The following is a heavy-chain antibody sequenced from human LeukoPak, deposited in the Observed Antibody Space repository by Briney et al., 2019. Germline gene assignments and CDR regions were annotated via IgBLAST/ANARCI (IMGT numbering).Heavy chain of an antibody. Sequence: GESLKTSCKGSGYRFTSFCIGWVRQMPGKGLEWMGIIYPGDSDARYNPSFHGLVTISADKSINTAYLQWRGLKASDTAIYYCAKTSRIDGSGTYYADYWGQGTLVTVSS. CDR3: AKTSRIDGSGTYYADY. CDR1: GYRFTSFC. V-gene: IGHV5-51*01. J-gene: IGHJ4*02. CDR2: IYPGDSDA. D-gene: IGHD3-10*01.